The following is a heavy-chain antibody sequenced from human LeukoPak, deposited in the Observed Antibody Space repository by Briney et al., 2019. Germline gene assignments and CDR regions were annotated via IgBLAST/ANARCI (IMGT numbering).Heavy chain of an antibody. CDR3: AKEGDTAMVTALDY. Sequence: PGGSLRLSCAASGFTFSSYGMHWVRQAPGKGLKWVAVISYDGSNKYYADSVKGRLTISRDNSKNTAYLQMNSLRDEDTAVYYCAKEGDTAMVTALDYWGQGTLVTVSS. J-gene: IGHJ4*02. D-gene: IGHD5-18*01. CDR1: GFTFSSYG. CDR2: ISYDGSNK. V-gene: IGHV3-30*18.